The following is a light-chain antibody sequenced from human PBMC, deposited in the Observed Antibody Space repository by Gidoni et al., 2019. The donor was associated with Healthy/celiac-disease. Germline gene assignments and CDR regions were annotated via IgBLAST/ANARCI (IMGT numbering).Light chain of an antibody. CDR2: AAS. CDR1: QDISNY. V-gene: IGKV1-33*01. Sequence: DIQLTQSPSSLSASVGDRVTITCQASQDISNYLNWYQQNPEKAPKLLIYAASNLETGVPSRFSGSGSGTDFTFTITSLQPEDIATYYCQRYDNLPQLTFGGXTKVEIK. CDR3: QRYDNLPQLT. J-gene: IGKJ4*01.